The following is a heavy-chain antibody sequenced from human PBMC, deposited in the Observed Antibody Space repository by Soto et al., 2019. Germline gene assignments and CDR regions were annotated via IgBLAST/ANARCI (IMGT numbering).Heavy chain of an antibody. CDR1: GYTFTSYY. D-gene: IGHD4-17*01. CDR2: INPSGGST. V-gene: IGHV1-46*01. J-gene: IGHJ4*02. Sequence: GASVKVSCKASGYTFTSYYMHWVRQAPGQGLEWMGIINPSGGSTSYAQKFQGRVAMTRDTSTSTVYMELSSLRSEDTAVYYCARDSVTMTTVTYFDYWGQGTLVTVSS. CDR3: ARDSVTMTTVTYFDY.